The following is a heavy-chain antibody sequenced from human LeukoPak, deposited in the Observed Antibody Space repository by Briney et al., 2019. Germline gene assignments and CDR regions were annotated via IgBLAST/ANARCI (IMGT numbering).Heavy chain of an antibody. CDR3: ARDPRIFGVVITPLTSDY. V-gene: IGHV1-18*01. Sequence: ASVKVSCKASGYTFTSYGISWVRQAPGQGLEWMGWISAYNGNTNYAQKLQGRVTMTTDTSTSTAYMELRSLRSDDTAVYYRARDPRIFGVVITPLTSDYWGQGTLVTVSS. J-gene: IGHJ4*02. CDR1: GYTFTSYG. CDR2: ISAYNGNT. D-gene: IGHD3-3*01.